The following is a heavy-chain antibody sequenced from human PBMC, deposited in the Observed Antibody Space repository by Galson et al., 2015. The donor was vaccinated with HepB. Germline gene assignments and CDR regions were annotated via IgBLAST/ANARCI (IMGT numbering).Heavy chain of an antibody. CDR3: ARAVFYYGSGSYIDY. CDR1: GFTFSSYA. J-gene: IGHJ4*02. V-gene: IGHV3-30*04. CDR2: ISYDGSNK. Sequence: SLRLSCAASGFTFSSYAMHWVRQAPGKGLEWVAVISYDGSNKYYADSVKGRFTISRDNSKNTLYLQMNSLRAEDTAVYYCARAVFYYGSGSYIDYWGQGTLVTVSS. D-gene: IGHD3-10*01.